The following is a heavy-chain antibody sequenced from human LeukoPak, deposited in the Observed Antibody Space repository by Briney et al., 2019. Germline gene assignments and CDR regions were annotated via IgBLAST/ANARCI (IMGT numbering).Heavy chain of an antibody. J-gene: IGHJ3*02. D-gene: IGHD3-10*01. V-gene: IGHV3-7*01. CDR2: IKVDGSER. CDR3: ARERTTFGSRGFVFDS. CDR1: GFAFSNHW. Sequence: GGSLRLSCVASGFAFSNHWMSWVRQAPGKGLEWVANIKVDGSERYYGVSAKGRFTISRDNSKNALFVQMNNLQAEDTAVYYCARERTTFGSRGFVFDSWGQGTMVAVSS.